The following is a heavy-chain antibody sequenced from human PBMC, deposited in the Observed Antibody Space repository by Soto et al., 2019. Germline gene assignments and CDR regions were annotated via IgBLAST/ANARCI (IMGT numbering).Heavy chain of an antibody. CDR3: ARTTAVPNSLRSRYFFDY. D-gene: IGHD4-17*01. CDR1: GGSVSDKTYY. V-gene: IGHV4-61*01. Sequence: SETLSLTCSVSGGSVSDKTYYWSWIRQPPGKRLEWIGYVYYSGNTNYNPSLKSRVTISVDLSKNQFSLRLSSVTTADTALYYCARTTAVPNSLRSRYFFDYWGQGTLVTVSS. J-gene: IGHJ4*02. CDR2: VYYSGNT.